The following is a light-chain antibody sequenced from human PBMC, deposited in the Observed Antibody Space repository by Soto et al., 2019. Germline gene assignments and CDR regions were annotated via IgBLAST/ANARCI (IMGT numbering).Light chain of an antibody. CDR3: LQDYHLPIT. Sequence: VLTQSPVTLSLSPGXGATLSCRASQSISSSYLSWYQQKPGQAPRLVIYGASTRATGIPARFSGSGRGSGTDFTLTISSLHPEDFAVYYCLQDYHLPITFGQGTRLEIK. J-gene: IGKJ5*01. CDR2: GAS. V-gene: IGKV3D-7*01. CDR1: QSISSSY.